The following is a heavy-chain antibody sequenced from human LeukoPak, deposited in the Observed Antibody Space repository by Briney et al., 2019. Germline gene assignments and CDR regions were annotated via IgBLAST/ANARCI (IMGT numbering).Heavy chain of an antibody. CDR3: AKPPYCTNGVCRDY. J-gene: IGHJ4*02. CDR1: GGSFSGYY. Sequence: SETLSLTCAVYGGSFSGYYWSWIRQPPGKGLEWIGEINHSGSTNYNPSLKSRVTISVDTSKNQFSLKLSSVTAADTAVYYCAKPPYCTNGVCRDYWGQGTLVTVSS. CDR2: INHSGST. D-gene: IGHD2-8*01. V-gene: IGHV4-34*01.